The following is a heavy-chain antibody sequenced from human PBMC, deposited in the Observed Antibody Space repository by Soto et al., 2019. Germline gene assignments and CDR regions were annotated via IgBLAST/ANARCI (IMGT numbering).Heavy chain of an antibody. J-gene: IGHJ5*02. Sequence: LRLSCGASGFNFGAFGMSWVRQAPGKGLEWVSSITLSSSYIYYADSVKGRFTVSRDNAKNSLYLDMKSLTVDDTAVYYCARDMKSVRFWGTNGFDPWGQGTLVTVSS. CDR3: ARDMKSVRFWGTNGFDP. V-gene: IGHV3-21*01. CDR2: ITLSSSYI. D-gene: IGHD3-16*01. CDR1: GFNFGAFG.